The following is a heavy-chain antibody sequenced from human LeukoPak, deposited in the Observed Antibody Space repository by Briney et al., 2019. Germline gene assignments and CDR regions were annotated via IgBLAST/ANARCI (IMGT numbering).Heavy chain of an antibody. V-gene: IGHV4-59*01. D-gene: IGHD3-22*01. CDR1: GGSISSYC. CDR3: ARDGYYDSSGYVNRFDP. CDR2: IYYSGST. J-gene: IGHJ5*02. Sequence: PSETLSLTCTVSGGSISSYCWSWIRQPPGKGLEWIGYIYYSGSTNYNPSLKSRLTISVGTSKNQFSLKLNSVTAADTAVYYCARDGYYDSSGYVNRFDPWGQGTLVTVSS.